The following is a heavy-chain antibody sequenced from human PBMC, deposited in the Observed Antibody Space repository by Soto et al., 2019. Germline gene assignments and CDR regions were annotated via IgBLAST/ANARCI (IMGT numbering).Heavy chain of an antibody. V-gene: IGHV3-23*01. CDR1: GFTFSSYA. CDR2: ISGSGGST. CDR3: AKASDPAGYYYYYYMDV. J-gene: IGHJ6*03. Sequence: GGSLRLSCAASGFTFSSYAMSWVRQAPGKGLEWVSAISGSGGSTYYADSVKGRFTISRDNSKNTLYLQMNSLRAEDTAVYYCAKASDPAGYYYYYYMDVWGKGTTVTVSS.